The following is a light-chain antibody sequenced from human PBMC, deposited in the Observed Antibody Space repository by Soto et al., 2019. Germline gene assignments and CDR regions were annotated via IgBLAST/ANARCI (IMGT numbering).Light chain of an antibody. CDR3: QRFT. J-gene: IGKJ5*01. V-gene: IGKV3D-20*02. CDR1: QSVGSNF. CDR2: AAS. Sequence: EIVLTQSPATLSLSPGESATLSCRASQSVGSNFLDWYQQKPGQAPRLPIYAASTRAAGIPDRFSGSGSGTDFILNITRLEPEDFAVYYCQRFTFGQGTRLEIK.